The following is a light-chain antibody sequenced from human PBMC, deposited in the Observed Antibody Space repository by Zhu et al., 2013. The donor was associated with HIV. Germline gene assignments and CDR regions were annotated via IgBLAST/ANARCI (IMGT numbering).Light chain of an antibody. Sequence: DIQLTQSPSFVSASVRDRVTITCRASQDIGRYLAWYRQRPGKAPELLVYAASTLHDGVPSRFAGRGSVTEFTLTITSLQPEDFATYYCHHVNDNPAFGPGTTVDL. V-gene: IGKV1-9*01. CDR3: HHVNDNPA. J-gene: IGKJ3*01. CDR1: QDIGRY. CDR2: AAS.